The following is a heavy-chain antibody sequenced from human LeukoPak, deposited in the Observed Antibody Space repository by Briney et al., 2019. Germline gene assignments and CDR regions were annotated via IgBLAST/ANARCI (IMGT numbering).Heavy chain of an antibody. V-gene: IGHV3-21*01. CDR3: ARGLYSGYDSNFDY. CDR1: GFTFSSYS. J-gene: IGHJ4*02. CDR2: ISSSSSYI. D-gene: IGHD5-12*01. Sequence: GGSLRLSCAASGFTFSSYSMNWVRQAPGKGLEWVSSISSSSSYIYYADSVKGRFTISRDNAKNSLYPQMNSLRAEDTAVYYCARGLYSGYDSNFDYWGQGTLVTVSS.